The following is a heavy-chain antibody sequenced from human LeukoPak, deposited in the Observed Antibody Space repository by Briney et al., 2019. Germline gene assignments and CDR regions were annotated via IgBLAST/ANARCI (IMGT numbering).Heavy chain of an antibody. Sequence: SETLSLTCTVSGGSISSYYWSWIRQPAGKGLEWIGRIYPSGSTNYNSSLKSRVTISVDTSKNQFSLKLSSVSAADTAVYYCAREVYYGSGSPGWFDPWGQGTLVTVSS. D-gene: IGHD3-10*01. CDR2: IYPSGST. CDR1: GGSISSYY. V-gene: IGHV4-4*07. J-gene: IGHJ5*02. CDR3: AREVYYGSGSPGWFDP.